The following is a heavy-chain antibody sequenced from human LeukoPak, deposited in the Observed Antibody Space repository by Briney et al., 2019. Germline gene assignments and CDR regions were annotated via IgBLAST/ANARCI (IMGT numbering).Heavy chain of an antibody. CDR3: ARGPPQLRYFDWLLSNDAFDI. D-gene: IGHD3-9*01. J-gene: IGHJ3*02. V-gene: IGHV4-34*01. Sequence: SETLSLTCAVYGGSFSGYYWSWIRQPPGKGLEWGGEINHSGSTNYNPSLKSRVTISVDTSKNQFSLKLSSVTAADTAVYYCARGPPQLRYFDWLLSNDAFDIWGQGTMVTVSS. CDR1: GGSFSGYY. CDR2: INHSGST.